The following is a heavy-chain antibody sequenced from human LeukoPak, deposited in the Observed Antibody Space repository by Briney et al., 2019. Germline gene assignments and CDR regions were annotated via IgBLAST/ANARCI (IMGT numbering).Heavy chain of an antibody. Sequence: PSETLSLTCAVYGGSFSAHYWSWIRQTPGKGLEWIGEINHSGSTNYNPSLRSRDTISVDTSKNQFSLKLSSVTAADTAVYYCARGYGSGSYYDYWGQGTLVSVSS. D-gene: IGHD3-10*01. CDR2: INHSGST. CDR1: GGSFSAHY. CDR3: ARGYGSGSYYDY. V-gene: IGHV4-34*01. J-gene: IGHJ4*02.